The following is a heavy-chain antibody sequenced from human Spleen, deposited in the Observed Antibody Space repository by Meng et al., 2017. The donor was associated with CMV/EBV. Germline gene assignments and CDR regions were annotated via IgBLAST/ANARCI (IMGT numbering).Heavy chain of an antibody. V-gene: IGHV1-18*01. D-gene: IGHD2/OR15-2a*01. CDR1: GYTFTRYG. Sequence: ASVKVSCKASGYTFTRYGVNWVRQAPGQGLEFMGWISDYNGNTNYARNFQGRVTLTTDSSTNTAFMELRGLRSGDTAVYYCARGGMMWRSGIVIEPATAFDFWGQGTLVTVSS. CDR2: ISDYNGNT. CDR3: ARGGMMWRSGIVIEPATAFDF. J-gene: IGHJ4*02.